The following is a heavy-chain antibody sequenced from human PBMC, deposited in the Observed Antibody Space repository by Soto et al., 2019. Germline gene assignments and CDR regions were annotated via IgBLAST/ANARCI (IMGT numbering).Heavy chain of an antibody. Sequence: SVMFSCKASGGTFSSYAISWVRQAPGQWLEWMGGIVPIFGTANYAQKFQGIVTIPADESTSTAYMELSSLRPEDTAVYSCARAGSMVGATYPSDWFDPWGQGTLVTVS. D-gene: IGHD1-26*01. CDR3: ARAGSMVGATYPSDWFDP. CDR2: IVPIFGTA. CDR1: GGTFSSYA. V-gene: IGHV1-69*01. J-gene: IGHJ5*02.